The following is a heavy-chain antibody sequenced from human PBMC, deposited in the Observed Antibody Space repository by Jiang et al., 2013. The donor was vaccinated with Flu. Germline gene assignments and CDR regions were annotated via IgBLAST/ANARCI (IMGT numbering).Heavy chain of an antibody. J-gene: IGHJ6*02. CDR2: IYYSGST. CDR3: ARSDYYYYGVDV. V-gene: IGHV4-30-4*01. Sequence: TLSLTCSVSGDSISNGNYYWNWIRQSPGKGLEWIGYIYYSGSTHFNPSLKSRVTISGDTSKNHFSLRLTSVTAADTAVYYCARSDYYYYGVDVWGQGTTVIVSS. CDR1: GDSISNGNYY.